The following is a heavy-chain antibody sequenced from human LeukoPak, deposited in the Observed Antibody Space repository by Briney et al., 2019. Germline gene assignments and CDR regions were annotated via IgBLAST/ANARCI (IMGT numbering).Heavy chain of an antibody. V-gene: IGHV4-38-2*02. CDR3: ARVYDTYYFDY. CDR2: IYHSGST. D-gene: IGHD2/OR15-2a*01. J-gene: IGHJ4*02. Sequence: SETLYLTCTVSGYSISSGYYWGWIRQPPGKGLEWIGSIYHSGSTYYNPSLKSRVTISVDTSKNQFSLKLSSVTAADTAVYYCARVYDTYYFDYWGQGTLVTVSS. CDR1: GYSISSGYY.